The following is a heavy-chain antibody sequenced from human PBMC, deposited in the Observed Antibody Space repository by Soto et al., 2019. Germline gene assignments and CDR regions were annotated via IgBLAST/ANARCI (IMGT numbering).Heavy chain of an antibody. J-gene: IGHJ4*01. D-gene: IGHD6-19*01. Sequence: PSETLSLTCIVSGGSITSYHWSWIRQPPGKGPEWIASIYHGGTTFYNPSLKSRITISVDTSNNQFSLKLTSVTAADTAVYYCARVHVMVVAGSTFDYWGHGTLVTVSS. CDR1: GGSITSYH. CDR2: IYHGGTT. CDR3: ARVHVMVVAGSTFDY. V-gene: IGHV4-38-2*02.